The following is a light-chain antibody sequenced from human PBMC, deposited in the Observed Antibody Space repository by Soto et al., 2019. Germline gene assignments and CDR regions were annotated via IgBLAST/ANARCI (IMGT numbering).Light chain of an antibody. J-gene: IGLJ3*02. CDR2: EVS. CDR1: SSDVGGYDY. CDR3: SSFTSTSTQV. V-gene: IGLV2-14*01. Sequence: QSALTQPASVSGSPGQSITISCTGTSSDVGGYDYVSWYQQHPGRAPKLMIFEVSNRPSGISNRFSGSKSGNTASLTISGPQAEDEADYYCSSFTSTSTQVLGGGTKLTVL.